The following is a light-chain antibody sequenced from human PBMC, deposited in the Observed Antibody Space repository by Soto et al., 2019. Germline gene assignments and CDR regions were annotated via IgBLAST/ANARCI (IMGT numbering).Light chain of an antibody. CDR3: QQRSNWPPT. V-gene: IGKV3-11*01. Sequence: IVFTQSPATLSFSPGERATLSCRASQSVSSYLSWYQQKPGQAPRLLIYDASNRATGIPARFSGSGSGTDFTLTISSLEPEDFAVYYCQQRSNWPPTFGQGTRLEIK. J-gene: IGKJ5*01. CDR1: QSVSSY. CDR2: DAS.